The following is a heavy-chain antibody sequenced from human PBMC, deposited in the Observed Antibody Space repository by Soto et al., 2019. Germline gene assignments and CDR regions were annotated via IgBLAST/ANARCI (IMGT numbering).Heavy chain of an antibody. CDR2: ISAYNGNT. CDR1: GYTFTSYG. J-gene: IGHJ4*02. Sequence: ASVKVSCKASGYTFTSYGISWVRQAPGQGLEWMGWISAYNGNTNYAQILQDRVTMTTDTSTSTAYMELRSLRSDDTAVYYCARDYHYYYDSSGYYHPLNDYWGQGTLVTVSS. D-gene: IGHD3-22*01. CDR3: ARDYHYYYDSSGYYHPLNDY. V-gene: IGHV1-18*01.